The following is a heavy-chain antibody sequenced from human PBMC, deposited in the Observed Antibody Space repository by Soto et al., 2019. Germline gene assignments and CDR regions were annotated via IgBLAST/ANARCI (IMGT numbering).Heavy chain of an antibody. CDR3: AREEQLGGFGQ. V-gene: IGHV1-69*06. CDR1: GGTFSNHA. D-gene: IGHD3-10*01. Sequence: QVQLVQSGAEMKKPESSVKVSCRASGGTFSNHAISWVRQAPGQGLEWMGSVIPIFGTVNYAQNFQGRVIITADRSTSTAYRELSSLRSGDTAMYSCAREEQLGGFGQWGQGTLVTLSS. J-gene: IGHJ4*02. CDR2: VIPIFGTV.